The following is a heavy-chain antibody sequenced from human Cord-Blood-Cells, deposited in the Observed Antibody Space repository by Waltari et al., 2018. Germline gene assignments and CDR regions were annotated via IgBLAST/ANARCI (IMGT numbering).Heavy chain of an antibody. CDR2: IYYSGST. CDR3: ARGILGYYFDY. D-gene: IGHD2-8*02. CDR1: GGSISRGGYY. V-gene: IGHV4-31*03. J-gene: IGHJ4*02. Sequence: QVQLQASGPGLVKPSQTLSHTCTVSGGSISRGGYYWSWIRQHPGKGLEWIGYIYYSGSTYYNPSLKSRVTIAVDTSKNQFSLKLSSVTAADTAVYYCARGILGYYFDYWGQGTLVTVSS.